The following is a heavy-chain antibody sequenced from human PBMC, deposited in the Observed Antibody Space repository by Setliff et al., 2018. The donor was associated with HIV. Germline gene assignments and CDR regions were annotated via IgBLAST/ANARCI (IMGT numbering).Heavy chain of an antibody. CDR1: GYTFSNYC. D-gene: IGHD6-19*01. CDR2: IYPGNSDT. V-gene: IGHV5-51*01. CDR3: AKHLSPGSGWYSKARGMDV. Sequence: GESLKISCKGSGYTFSNYCIAWVRQMPGKGLEWMGIIYPGNSDTTYSPSFQGQVTISADKSISTAYLQWSSLKAADTAMYYCAKHLSPGSGWYSKARGMDVWGQGTTVTVSS. J-gene: IGHJ6*02.